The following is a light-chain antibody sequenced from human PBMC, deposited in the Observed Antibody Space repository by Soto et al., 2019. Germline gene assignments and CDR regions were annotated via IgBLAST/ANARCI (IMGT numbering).Light chain of an antibody. V-gene: IGKV3-15*01. Sequence: EIVLTQSPGTLSLSPGERATLSCRASRSVSSSHLAWYQQKPGQAPRLLIYGASTRATGTPARFSGSGSGTEFTLTISSLQSEDFAVYYCQQYIRWPLTFGGGTKVDIK. CDR3: QQYIRWPLT. CDR1: RSVSSSH. CDR2: GAS. J-gene: IGKJ4*01.